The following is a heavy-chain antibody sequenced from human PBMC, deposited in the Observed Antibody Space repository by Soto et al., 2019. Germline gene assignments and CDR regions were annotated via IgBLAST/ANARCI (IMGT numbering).Heavy chain of an antibody. V-gene: IGHV1-18*01. CDR3: VRDPDGHIDFDY. J-gene: IGHJ4*02. CDR1: GYTFTGYG. Sequence: QVQLVQSGAEVKEPGASVKISGKASGYTFTGYGISWVRQPPGQGLEWMSWISAYNGDTNYAQKVQGRVTMTTDTSTSTAFMELRSLRFDDTAVYYCVRDPDGHIDFDYWGQGTLVTVSS. CDR2: ISAYNGDT.